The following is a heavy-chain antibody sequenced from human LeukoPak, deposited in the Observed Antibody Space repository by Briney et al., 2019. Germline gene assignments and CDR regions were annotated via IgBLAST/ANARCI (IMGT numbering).Heavy chain of an antibody. CDR2: ISYGGSIK. J-gene: IGHJ4*02. D-gene: IGHD3-10*01. V-gene: IGHV3-30*04. Sequence: PGVSLRLSCVASGFSFSIYAMHWVRQAPDKGLEWVALISYGGSIKYYAVSEKGRFTISREDSEHTLYLQMNSLSAEDTAGYYCARGSYYGLASQYTVSYFEYWGQGTLVTVSS. CDR1: GFSFSIYA. CDR3: ARGSYYGLASQYTVSYFEY.